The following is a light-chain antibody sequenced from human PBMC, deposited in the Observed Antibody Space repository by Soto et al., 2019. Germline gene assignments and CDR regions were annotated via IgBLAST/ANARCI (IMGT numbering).Light chain of an antibody. J-gene: IGKJ5*01. CDR2: DAS. CDR1: QSLNNG. V-gene: IGKV1-5*01. Sequence: IHMTLSPSTLSASVGYRVTLNCRASQSLNNGLAWYQQKQGKAPNLLIYDASTLERGVPSRFSGTGYGTEVNLTLSSLQTADFATYYCQQYHRSSITFGQGTRLEIK. CDR3: QQYHRSSIT.